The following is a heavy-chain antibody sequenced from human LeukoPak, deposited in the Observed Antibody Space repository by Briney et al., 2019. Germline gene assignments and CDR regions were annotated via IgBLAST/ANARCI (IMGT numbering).Heavy chain of an antibody. CDR1: GYTLTELS. CDR2: FDPEDGET. V-gene: IGHV1-24*01. D-gene: IGHD2-2*01. J-gene: IGHJ5*02. CDR3: ATTTYCSSTSCYDSFWFDP. Sequence: ASVKVSCKVSGYTLTELSMHWVRQAPGKGLEWMGGFDPEDGETIYAQKFQGRVTMTEDTSTDTAYMELSSLRSEDTAVYYCATTTYCSSTSCYDSFWFDPWGQGTLVTVSS.